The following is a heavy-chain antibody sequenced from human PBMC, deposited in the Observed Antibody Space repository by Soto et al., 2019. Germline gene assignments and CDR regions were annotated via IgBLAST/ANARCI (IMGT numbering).Heavy chain of an antibody. CDR1: GGTFSSYA. CDR3: ARSWSGAKTALDY. D-gene: IGHD3-10*01. V-gene: IGHV1-69*06. J-gene: IGHJ4*02. CDR2: IIPIFGTA. Sequence: SVKVSCKASGGTFSSYAISWVRQAPGQGLEWMGGIIPIFGTANYAQKFQGRVTITADKSTSTAYMELSSLRSEDTAVYYCARSWSGAKTALDYWGQGTLVTVSS.